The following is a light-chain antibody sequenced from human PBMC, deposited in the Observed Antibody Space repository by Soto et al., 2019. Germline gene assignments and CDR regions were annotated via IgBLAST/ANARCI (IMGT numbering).Light chain of an antibody. CDR3: MQALQTIT. V-gene: IGKV2-28*01. Sequence: DIVMTQSPLSLPVTPGEPASISCRSSQSLLHSNGYNYLDWYLQKPGQPPXLLIYLGSNRASGLPDRFSGSGSGTDFTLKTSRVEAEDVGVYYCMQALQTITFGQGTRLE. J-gene: IGKJ5*01. CDR1: QSLLHSNGYNY. CDR2: LGS.